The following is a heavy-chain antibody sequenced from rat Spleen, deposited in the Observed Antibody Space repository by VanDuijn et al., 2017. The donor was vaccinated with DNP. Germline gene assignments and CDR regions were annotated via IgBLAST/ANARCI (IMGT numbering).Heavy chain of an antibody. CDR1: GFSLTNYA. Sequence: TLSLTCTVSGFSLTNYAVGWVRQPPGKGLEWIAAVSSGGNTYYNSGLKSRLSISRDTSKSQVFLKMNSLQTEDTAIYFCTRVYYSAEDWFAYWGQGTLVTVSS. CDR2: VSSGGNT. D-gene: IGHD1-1*01. V-gene: IGHV2S12*01. CDR3: TRVYYSAEDWFAY. J-gene: IGHJ3*01.